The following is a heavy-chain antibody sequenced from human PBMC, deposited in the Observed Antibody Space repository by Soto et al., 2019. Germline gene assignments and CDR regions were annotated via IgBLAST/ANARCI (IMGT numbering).Heavy chain of an antibody. V-gene: IGHV4-31*03. CDR1: GGSISSGGYY. CDR2: IYCSGST. Sequence: SETLSLTGTVSGGSISSGGYYWSWSRQHPGKGLEWLGYIYCSGSTYYNPSLKSRVTISVDTSTNQFSLKLSSVTAADTAVYYCARDKWVATIRYYYYGMDVWGQGTTVTVS. CDR3: ARDKWVATIRYYYYGMDV. D-gene: IGHD5-12*01. J-gene: IGHJ6*02.